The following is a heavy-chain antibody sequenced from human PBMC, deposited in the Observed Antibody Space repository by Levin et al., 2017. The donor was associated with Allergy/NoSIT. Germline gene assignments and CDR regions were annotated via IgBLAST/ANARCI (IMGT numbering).Heavy chain of an antibody. V-gene: IGHV1-69*02. Sequence: SVKVSCKASGGTFSSYPISWVRQAPGQGLEWMGRIIPILGIANYAQKFQGRVTITADKSTSTAYMELSSLRSEDTAVYYCATLPLNWNDAWFDPWGQGTLVTVSS. CDR1: GGTFSSYP. CDR2: IIPILGIA. D-gene: IGHD1-1*01. J-gene: IGHJ5*02. CDR3: ATLPLNWNDAWFDP.